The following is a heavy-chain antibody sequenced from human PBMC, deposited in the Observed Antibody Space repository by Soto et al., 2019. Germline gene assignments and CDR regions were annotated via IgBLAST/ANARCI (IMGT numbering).Heavy chain of an antibody. D-gene: IGHD4-17*01. CDR3: ARLWVDYGDYGDAFDI. V-gene: IGHV5-51*01. CDR1: GYSFTSYW. J-gene: IGHJ3*02. CDR2: IYPGDSDT. Sequence: PGESLKISCKGSGYSFTSYWIGWVRQMPGKGLEWMGIIYPGDSDTRYSPSFQGQVTISADKSISTAYLQWSSLKASDTAMYYCARLWVDYGDYGDAFDIWGQGTMVTVSS.